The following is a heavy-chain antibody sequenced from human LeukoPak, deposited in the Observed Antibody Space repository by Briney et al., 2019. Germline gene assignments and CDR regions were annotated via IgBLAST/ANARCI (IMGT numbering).Heavy chain of an antibody. CDR1: GFIFSSSS. D-gene: IGHD3-16*01. Sequence: GGSLRLSCVASGFIFSSSSMNWVRQAPGKGLEWVSYIGTSSSTIYYADSVKGRFTISRDNAKNSLYLQMNSPRAEDTAVYYCARGDPFGDYWGQGTLVTVSS. J-gene: IGHJ4*02. V-gene: IGHV3-48*01. CDR3: ARGDPFGDY. CDR2: IGTSSSTI.